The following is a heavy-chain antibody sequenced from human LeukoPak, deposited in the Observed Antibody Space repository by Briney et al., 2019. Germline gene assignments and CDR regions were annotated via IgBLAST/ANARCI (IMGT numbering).Heavy chain of an antibody. D-gene: IGHD3-10*01. J-gene: IGHJ4*02. CDR2: INYSGST. V-gene: IGHV4-59*01. CDR3: ARAVHYSGTSDQYTGGWYYFDF. CDR1: GDSINNYY. Sequence: SETLSLTCTVSGDSINNYYWSWIRQPPGKGLEWIGNINYSGSTNSNPSLKSRATISVDMSRKHFFLDLSSATAADTAVYYCARAVHYSGTSDQYTGGWYYFDFWGQGTLVTVSS.